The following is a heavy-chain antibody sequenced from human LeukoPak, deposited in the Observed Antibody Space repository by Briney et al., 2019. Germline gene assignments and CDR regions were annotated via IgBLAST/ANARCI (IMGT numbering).Heavy chain of an antibody. D-gene: IGHD6-13*01. J-gene: IGHJ4*02. CDR3: ARIAAAEPFDY. Sequence: GGSLRLSCAASGFTFSSYWMSWVRQAPGKGLEWVANIKQDGSEKYCVDSVKGRFTISRDNAKNSLYLQMNSLRAEDTAVYYCARIAAAEPFDYWGQGTLVTVSS. CDR2: IKQDGSEK. CDR1: GFTFSSYW. V-gene: IGHV3-7*01.